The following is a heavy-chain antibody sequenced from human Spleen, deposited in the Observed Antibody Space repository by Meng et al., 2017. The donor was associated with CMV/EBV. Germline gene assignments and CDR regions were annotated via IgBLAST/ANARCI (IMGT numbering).Heavy chain of an antibody. Sequence: GESLKISCAASGFTFSGYAMSWVRQAPGKGLEWVSVIYTGAGRTYYADSVKGRFTISRDNPKNTLYLQMNSLRAEDTAVYYCAILSHPYYYGMDVWGQGTTVTVSS. J-gene: IGHJ6*02. CDR1: GFTFSGYA. CDR3: AILSHPYYYGMDV. V-gene: IGHV3-23*03. CDR2: IYTGAGRT.